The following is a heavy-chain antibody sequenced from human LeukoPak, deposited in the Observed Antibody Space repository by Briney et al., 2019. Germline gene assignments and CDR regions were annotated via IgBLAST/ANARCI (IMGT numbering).Heavy chain of an antibody. D-gene: IGHD5-18*01. Sequence: ASVKVSCKASGGTFSSYAISWVRQAPGQGLEWMGGIIPIFGTANYAQKFQGRVTITADESTSTAYMELSSLRSEDAAVYYCARAPVDTAMATFDYWGQGTLVTVSS. CDR1: GGTFSSYA. V-gene: IGHV1-69*13. J-gene: IGHJ4*02. CDR2: IIPIFGTA. CDR3: ARAPVDTAMATFDY.